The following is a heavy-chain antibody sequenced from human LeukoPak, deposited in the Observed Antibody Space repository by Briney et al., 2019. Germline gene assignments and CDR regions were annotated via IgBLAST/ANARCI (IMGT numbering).Heavy chain of an antibody. CDR2: ISTSGSTI. Sequence: PGGSLRLSCAAPGFSFRTYEMTWVRQAPGKGLEWVSHISTSGSTINYADSVKGRFTISRDNATNSLYLQMNSLRAEDTAVYYCARGGSYFVHWGQGTLVTVSS. V-gene: IGHV3-48*03. CDR1: GFSFRTYE. CDR3: ARGGSYFVH. D-gene: IGHD3-16*01. J-gene: IGHJ4*02.